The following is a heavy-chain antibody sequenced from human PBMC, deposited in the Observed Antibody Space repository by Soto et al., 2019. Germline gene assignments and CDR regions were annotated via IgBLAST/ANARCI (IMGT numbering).Heavy chain of an antibody. Sequence: SGPTLVNPTQTLTLTCALSGFSVSARGVGVGWIRQPPGKALEWLAIIYWNDDKLYRPSLQSRLTITKDTSKNQVVLTMTKMDPVDTETSYRATSHWGAATDYWGQGTPVTVSS. CDR1: GFSVSARGVG. CDR2: IYWNDDK. CDR3: ATSHWGAATDY. J-gene: IGHJ4*02. D-gene: IGHD3-16*01. V-gene: IGHV2-5*01.